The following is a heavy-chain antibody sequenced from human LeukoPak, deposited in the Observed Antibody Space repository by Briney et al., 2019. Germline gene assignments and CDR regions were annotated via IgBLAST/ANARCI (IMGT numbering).Heavy chain of an antibody. J-gene: IGHJ4*02. CDR1: GFPFVAYA. CDR3: ARLAAASPGY. D-gene: IGHD3-16*01. CDR2: ISSDTTNK. Sequence: GGSLRLSWATSGFPFVAYALHWVRQAPGKGLEWVAVISSDTTNKYYMDSVKGRFTISRDNSKNTLYLQMDSLRLEDTAVYYCARLAAASPGYWGQGTLVTVSS. V-gene: IGHV3-30*10.